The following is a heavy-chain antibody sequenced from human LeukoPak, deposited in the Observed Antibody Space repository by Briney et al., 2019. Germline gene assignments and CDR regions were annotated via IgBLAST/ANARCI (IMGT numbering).Heavy chain of an antibody. Sequence: GGSLRLSCAASGFTFSSYSMNWVRQAPGKGLEWVSSISSSSSYIYYADSVKGRFTISRDNAKNSLYLQMNSLRAEDTAVYYCARKVHGSNYCFDYWGQGTLVTVSS. J-gene: IGHJ4*02. CDR1: GFTFSSYS. V-gene: IGHV3-21*01. CDR2: ISSSSSYI. D-gene: IGHD1-26*01. CDR3: ARKVHGSNYCFDY.